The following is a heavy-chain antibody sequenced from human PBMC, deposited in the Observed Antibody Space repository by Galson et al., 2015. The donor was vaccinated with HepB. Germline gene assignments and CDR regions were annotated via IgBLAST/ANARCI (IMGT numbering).Heavy chain of an antibody. CDR2: ISSNGGNT. CDR3: VRVADSDYGDHTHFDY. D-gene: IGHD4-17*01. CDR1: GFTFSRNA. V-gene: IGHV3-64*04. J-gene: IGHJ4*02. Sequence: SLRLSCAASGFTFSRNAMHWVRQAPGKGLEYVSAISSNGGNTYYADSVKGRFTISRDNVKNSMYLQMNSLRAEDTAVYYCVRVADSDYGDHTHFDYWGQGTLVTVSS.